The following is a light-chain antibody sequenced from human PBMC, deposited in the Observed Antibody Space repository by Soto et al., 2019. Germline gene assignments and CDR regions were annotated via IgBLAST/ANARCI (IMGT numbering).Light chain of an antibody. Sequence: QSVLTQPPSASGTPGQRVTISCSGSSSNIGSNYVYWYQQLPGTAPQLLIYRNNQRPSGVPDRFSGSKSGTSASLAISGLRSEDEADDYCAAWDDSLSGVVFGGGTKLTVL. J-gene: IGLJ2*01. CDR1: SSNIGSNY. CDR3: AAWDDSLSGVV. V-gene: IGLV1-47*01. CDR2: RNN.